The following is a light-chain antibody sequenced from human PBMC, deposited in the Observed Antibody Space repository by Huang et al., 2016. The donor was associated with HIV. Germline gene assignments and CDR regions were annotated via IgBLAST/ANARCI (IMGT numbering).Light chain of an antibody. Sequence: ENLMTQAPSTLSVFPGESATLSCRARQRVFKNLAWYTQKPGQAPKLLIYGSSTRAAGIPARFSGSGSGTDFTLTISSLQSEDFAVYYCQQYNTSPRTFGQGTKVEV. V-gene: IGKV3-15*01. CDR1: QRVFKN. CDR2: GSS. CDR3: QQYNTSPRT. J-gene: IGKJ1*01.